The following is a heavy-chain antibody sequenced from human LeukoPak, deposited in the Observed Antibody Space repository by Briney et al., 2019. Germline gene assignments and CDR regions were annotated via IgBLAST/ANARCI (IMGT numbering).Heavy chain of an antibody. Sequence: GASVKVSCKASGYIFTGYHMHWVRQAPGQGLEWMGRINPNSGDTNYAQKFRGRVAMTRDTSISTAFMELTRLRSDDTAVYYCARDYCSSTSCLFDYWGQETLVTVSS. CDR2: INPNSGDT. D-gene: IGHD2-2*01. V-gene: IGHV1-2*06. J-gene: IGHJ4*02. CDR3: ARDYCSSTSCLFDY. CDR1: GYIFTGYH.